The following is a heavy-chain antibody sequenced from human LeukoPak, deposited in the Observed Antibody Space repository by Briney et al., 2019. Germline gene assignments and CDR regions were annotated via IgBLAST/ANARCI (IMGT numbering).Heavy chain of an antibody. D-gene: IGHD2-2*01. CDR2: INPYSGAI. CDR1: GFTFTDEY. CDR3: ARDPKSQLLLDY. J-gene: IGHJ4*02. Sequence: ASVKVSCKSSGFTFTDEYIHWVRQAPGQGLEWMGWINPYSGAINYAQKFQGRVTLTRDTSISTAYMEMSRLTSGDTAVYYCARDPKSQLLLDYWGQGTLVTVSS. V-gene: IGHV1-2*02.